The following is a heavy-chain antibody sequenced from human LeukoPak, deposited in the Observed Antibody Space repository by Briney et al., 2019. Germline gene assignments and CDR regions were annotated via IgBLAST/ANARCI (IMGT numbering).Heavy chain of an antibody. V-gene: IGHV4-59*01. CDR1: GGSISSYY. Sequence: SETLSLTCTVSGGSISSYYWSWIRQPPGKGLEWIGYIYYSGSTNYNPSLKSRVTISVDTSKNQFSLKLSSVTAADTAVYYCARVDCSGGSCYYGMDVWGQGTTVTVSS. J-gene: IGHJ6*02. D-gene: IGHD2-15*01. CDR3: ARVDCSGGSCYYGMDV. CDR2: IYYSGST.